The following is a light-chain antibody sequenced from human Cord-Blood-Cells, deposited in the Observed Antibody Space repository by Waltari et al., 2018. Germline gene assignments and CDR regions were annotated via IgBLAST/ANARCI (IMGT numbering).Light chain of an antibody. CDR1: ESVSSD. V-gene: IGKV3-11*01. CDR2: DAS. J-gene: IGKJ2*03. CDR3: QQRSNWLYS. Sequence: ETVLTQSPATLSLPAGEMATVACRASESVSSDLACYQQKPGPAHRLHIYDASNPATGISARFSGSAAVTNFTHTIGSREPEEFEVYYCQQRSNWLYSFSQETKLGIK.